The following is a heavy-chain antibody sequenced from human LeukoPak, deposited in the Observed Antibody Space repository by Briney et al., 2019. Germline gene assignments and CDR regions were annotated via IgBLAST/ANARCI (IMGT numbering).Heavy chain of an antibody. CDR2: IWYDGSNK. V-gene: IGHV3-33*06. CDR1: GFTFSSYG. J-gene: IGHJ3*02. D-gene: IGHD3-3*01. Sequence: GGSLRLSCAASGFTFSSYGMHWVRQAPGKGLEWVAVIWYDGSNKYYADSVKGRFTISRDNSKNTLYLQMNSLRAEDTAAYYCAKDKFLEWLLSYAFDIWGQGTMVTVSS. CDR3: AKDKFLEWLLSYAFDI.